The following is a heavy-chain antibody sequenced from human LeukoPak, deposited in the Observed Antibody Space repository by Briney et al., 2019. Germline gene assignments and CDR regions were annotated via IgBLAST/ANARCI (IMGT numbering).Heavy chain of an antibody. CDR1: GFTFSSYG. CDR3: ARDGFRSSWYLALDY. Sequence: GGSLRLSCAASGFTFSSYGMHWVRQAPGKGLEWVTVIWYDGSNKYYADSVKGRFTISRDNSKNTLYLQMNSLRAEDTAVYYCARDGFRSSWYLALDYWGQGTLVTVSS. CDR2: IWYDGSNK. V-gene: IGHV3-33*01. J-gene: IGHJ4*02. D-gene: IGHD6-13*01.